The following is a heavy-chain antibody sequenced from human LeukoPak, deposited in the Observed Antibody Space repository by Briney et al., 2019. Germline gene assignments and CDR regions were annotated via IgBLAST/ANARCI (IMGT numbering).Heavy chain of an antibody. J-gene: IGHJ4*02. CDR1: GFTFSDYD. Sequence: QAGGSLRLSCDASGFTFSDYDMHWVRQVPGRGLEWVSSIGTLHDSYYADSVEGRFTISRENAENSLFLHINSLKAEDTAVYYCARISGHTGNWTKGSFDYWGQGTLVTVSS. CDR2: IGTLHDS. D-gene: IGHD3-10*01. V-gene: IGHV3-13*04. CDR3: ARISGHTGNWTKGSFDY.